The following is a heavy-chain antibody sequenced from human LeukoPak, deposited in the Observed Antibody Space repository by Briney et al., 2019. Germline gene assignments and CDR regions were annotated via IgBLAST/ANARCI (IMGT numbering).Heavy chain of an antibody. V-gene: IGHV3-33*08. CDR1: GFTVSSYG. CDR2: IWYDGSNK. Sequence: GGSLRLSCAASGFTVSSYGMHWVRQAPGKGLEWVAVIWYDGSNKYYADSVKGRFTISRDNSKNTLYLQMNSLRAEDTAVYYCARSKVGELLFVSYWGQGTLVTVSS. CDR3: ARSKVGELLFVSY. J-gene: IGHJ4*02. D-gene: IGHD3-10*01.